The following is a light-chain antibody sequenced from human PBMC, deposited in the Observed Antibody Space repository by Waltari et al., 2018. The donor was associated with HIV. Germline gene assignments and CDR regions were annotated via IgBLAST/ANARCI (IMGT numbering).Light chain of an antibody. CDR1: RSDVGNYAY. J-gene: IGLJ2*01. CDR2: EVN. CDR3: AAWDDSLSGLV. V-gene: IGLV2-8*01. Sequence: QSALTQPPSASGSPEQSVTISCTGTRSDVGNYAYVSWYQQNPGKAPKLLIYEVNKRPSGVPGRCSGSKSGDTSSLAVAGLQAEYDADYYCAAWDDSLSGLVFGGGTKLTVL.